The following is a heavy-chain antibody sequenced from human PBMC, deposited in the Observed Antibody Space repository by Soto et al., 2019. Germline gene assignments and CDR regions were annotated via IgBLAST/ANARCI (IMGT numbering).Heavy chain of an antibody. Sequence: QVKLQESGPGLVKPSQTLSLTCTVSGDSMTSGGYYWSWIGQHPGKYLEWIGYIYYSGSSDYNPSLNSRVDISLDRSKKKFSLRLNSVTDADTAVYYCARIVAYCGGDCYRWGQGTLVTVSS. CDR3: ARIVAYCGGDCYR. CDR2: IYYSGSS. J-gene: IGHJ4*02. D-gene: IGHD2-21*02. CDR1: GDSMTSGGYY. V-gene: IGHV4-31*03.